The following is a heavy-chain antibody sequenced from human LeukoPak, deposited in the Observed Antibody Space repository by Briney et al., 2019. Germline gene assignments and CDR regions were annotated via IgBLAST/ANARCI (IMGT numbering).Heavy chain of an antibody. Sequence: AASVKVSCKASGGTFSSYAISWVRQAPGQGLEWMGRIIPILGIANYAQKFQGRVTITAGKSTSTAYMELSSLRSEDTAVYYCAKRGGDSFNFDYWGQGTLVTVSS. D-gene: IGHD3-16*01. CDR2: IIPILGIA. V-gene: IGHV1-69*04. CDR1: GGTFSSYA. CDR3: AKRGGDSFNFDY. J-gene: IGHJ4*02.